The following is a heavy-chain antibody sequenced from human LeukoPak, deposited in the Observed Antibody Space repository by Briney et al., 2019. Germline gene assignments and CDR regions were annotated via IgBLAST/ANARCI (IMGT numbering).Heavy chain of an antibody. V-gene: IGHV3-7*01. CDR2: IREDGIEK. CDR1: GFTFSSNG. J-gene: IGHJ4*02. D-gene: IGHD2-8*01. Sequence: GGSLRLSCAASGFTFSSNGMDWVRQAPGKGLEWVADIREDGIEKYYVDSVRGRFTISRDNAWNLVYLQMNSLRPEDTAIYYCAREQWSRLDWGQGTLVTVSS. CDR3: AREQWSRLD.